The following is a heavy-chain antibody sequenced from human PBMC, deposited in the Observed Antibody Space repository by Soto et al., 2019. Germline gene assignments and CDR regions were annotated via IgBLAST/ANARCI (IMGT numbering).Heavy chain of an antibody. CDR3: ARHICGDYVCLRTANAFDI. Sequence: GASVKVSCKASGYTFTSYGISWVRQAPGQGLEWMGWISAYNGNTNYAQKLQGRVTMTTDTSTSTAYMELRSLRSDDTAVYYCARHICGDYVCLRTANAFDIWGQGTMVTVSS. CDR2: ISAYNGNT. D-gene: IGHD4-17*01. CDR1: GYTFTSYG. J-gene: IGHJ3*02. V-gene: IGHV1-18*01.